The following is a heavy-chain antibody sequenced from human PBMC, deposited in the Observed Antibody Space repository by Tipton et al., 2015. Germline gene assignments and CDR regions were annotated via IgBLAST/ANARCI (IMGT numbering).Heavy chain of an antibody. CDR1: GDSIRNYH. CDR3: ARDCRGGGGCHYYYGMDV. Sequence: GLVKPSETLSLSCSVSGDSIRNYHWSWIRQPAGKGLEWIGRIFVGGSVAYSPSVKSRVTMSVDASKNQFSLKLTSVSAADTAIYYCARDCRGGGGCHYYYGMDVWGQGTTVTVSS. J-gene: IGHJ6*02. CDR2: IFVGGSV. V-gene: IGHV4-4*07. D-gene: IGHD2-21*01.